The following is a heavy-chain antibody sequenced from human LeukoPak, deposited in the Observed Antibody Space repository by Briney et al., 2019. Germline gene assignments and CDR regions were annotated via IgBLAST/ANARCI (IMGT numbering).Heavy chain of an antibody. CDR1: GGSISSYY. J-gene: IGHJ3*02. CDR2: IYYSGST. CDR3: ARYRGTHAFDI. D-gene: IGHD1-7*01. V-gene: IGHV4-59*01. Sequence: KPSETLSLTCTVSGGSISSYYWSWIRQPPGKGLEWIGYIYYSGSTNYNPSLKSRVTISVDTSKNQFSLKLSSVTAADTAVYYCARYRGTHAFDIWGQGTMVTVSS.